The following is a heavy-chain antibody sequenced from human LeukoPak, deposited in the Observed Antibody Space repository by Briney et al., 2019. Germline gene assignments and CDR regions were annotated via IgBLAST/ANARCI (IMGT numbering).Heavy chain of an antibody. D-gene: IGHD1-1*01. J-gene: IGHJ6*03. CDR1: GFTFSSYG. V-gene: IGHV3-23*01. CDR3: AKDLERRSYYYYYMDV. Sequence: GGSLRLSCAASGFTFSSYGMSWVRQAPGKGLEWVSAISGSGGSTYYADSVKGRFTISRDNSKNTLYLQMNSLRAEDTAVYYCAKDLERRSYYYYYMDVWGKGTTVTISS. CDR2: ISGSGGST.